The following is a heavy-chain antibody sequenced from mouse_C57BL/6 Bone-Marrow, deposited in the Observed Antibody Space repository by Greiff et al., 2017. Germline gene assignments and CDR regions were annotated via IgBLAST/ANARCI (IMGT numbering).Heavy chain of an antibody. Sequence: EVKLMESEGGLVQPGSSMKLSCTASGFTFSDYYMAWVRQVPEKGLEWVANINYDGSSTYYLDSLKSRFIISRDNAKNILYLQMSSLKSEDTATYYCARDQDYYGSRAPFAYWGQGTLVTVSA. CDR2: INYDGSST. D-gene: IGHD1-1*01. CDR3: ARDQDYYGSRAPFAY. V-gene: IGHV5-16*01. CDR1: GFTFSDYY. J-gene: IGHJ3*01.